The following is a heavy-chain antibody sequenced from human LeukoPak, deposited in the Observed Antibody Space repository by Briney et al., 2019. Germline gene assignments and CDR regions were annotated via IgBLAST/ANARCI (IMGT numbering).Heavy chain of an antibody. V-gene: IGHV3-21*01. J-gene: IGHJ4*02. CDR3: ARGARGVPSAAYGY. Sequence: PGGSLRLSCAASGFTFSSYSMNWVRQAPGKGLEWVSSISSSSSYIYYADSVKGRFTISRDNAKNSLYLQMNSLRAEDTAVYYCARGARGVPSAAYGYWGQGTLVTVSS. CDR1: GFTFSSYS. CDR2: ISSSSSYI. D-gene: IGHD3-10*01.